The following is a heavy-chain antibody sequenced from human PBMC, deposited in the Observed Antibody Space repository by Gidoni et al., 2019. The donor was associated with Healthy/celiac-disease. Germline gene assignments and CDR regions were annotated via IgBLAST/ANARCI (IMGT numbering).Heavy chain of an antibody. CDR3: AKDQFYSGGPFDY. D-gene: IGHD2-15*01. CDR1: GFTFSSYG. Sequence: QVQLVESGGGVVQPGRSLRLSCAASGFTFSSYGMHWVRQAPGKGLEWVAVISYDGSNKYYADSVKGRFTISRDNSKNTLYLQMNSLRAEDTAVYYCAKDQFYSGGPFDYWGQGTLVTVSS. CDR2: ISYDGSNK. J-gene: IGHJ4*02. V-gene: IGHV3-30*18.